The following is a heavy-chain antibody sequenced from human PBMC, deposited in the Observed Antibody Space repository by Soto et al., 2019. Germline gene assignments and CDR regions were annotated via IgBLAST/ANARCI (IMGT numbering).Heavy chain of an antibody. CDR3: AMDCSGGSCYPGMDG. J-gene: IGHJ6*02. D-gene: IGHD2-15*01. CDR1: GFNFNRYT. CDR2: ISSSVYI. Sequence: EVQLVESGVGLVKPGGSLRLSCAASGFNFNRYTINWVRQAPGQRLEWLSSISSSVYIFCTDSVRGRFTISRDHAKNSVDVQINSLRAEAAAGYFCAMDCSGGSCYPGMDGWGQGTTVTVSS. V-gene: IGHV3-21*01.